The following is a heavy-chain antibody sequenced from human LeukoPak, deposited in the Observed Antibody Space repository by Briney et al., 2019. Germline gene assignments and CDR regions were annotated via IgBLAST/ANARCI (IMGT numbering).Heavy chain of an antibody. CDR1: GFTFSTYW. CDR2: IKRDGSEI. J-gene: IGHJ4*02. D-gene: IGHD2-15*01. CDR3: AKDRGYSGDY. V-gene: IGHV3-7*03. Sequence: GGSLRLSCAASGFTFSTYWMAWVRQAPGRGLEWLANIKRDGSEIYYGDPVKGRFTISRDNSKNTLYLQMNSLRAEDTAVYYCAKDRGYSGDYWGQGTLVTVSS.